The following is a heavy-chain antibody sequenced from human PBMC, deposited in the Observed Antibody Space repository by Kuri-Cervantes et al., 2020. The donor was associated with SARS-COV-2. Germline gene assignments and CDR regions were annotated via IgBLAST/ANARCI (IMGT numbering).Heavy chain of an antibody. V-gene: IGHV1-18*01. CDR2: ISAYNGNT. D-gene: IGHD3-10*01. CDR3: ARSGSAPYYYYGMDV. Sequence: ASVKVSCKAIGDTVSSYSINWVRQAPGQGLEWMGRISAYNGNTNYARKFQGRVTMTTDTSTSTAYMDLRSLRSDDTAVYYCARSGSAPYYYYGMDVWGQGTTVTVSS. J-gene: IGHJ6*02. CDR1: GDTVSSYS.